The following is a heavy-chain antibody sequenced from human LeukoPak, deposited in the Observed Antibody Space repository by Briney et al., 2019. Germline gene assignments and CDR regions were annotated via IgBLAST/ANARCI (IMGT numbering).Heavy chain of an antibody. V-gene: IGHV3-64*01. J-gene: IGHJ6*02. CDR2: ISSNGGST. D-gene: IGHD1-1*01. CDR3: ARHWPDSYYFGMDV. Sequence: GGSLRLSCAASGFTFSSYAMNWVRQAPGKGLEYVSAISSNGGSTYYANSVKGRFTISRDNSKNTLYLQMGSLRAEDTAVYYCARHWPDSYYFGMDVWGQGTTVTVSS. CDR1: GFTFSSYA.